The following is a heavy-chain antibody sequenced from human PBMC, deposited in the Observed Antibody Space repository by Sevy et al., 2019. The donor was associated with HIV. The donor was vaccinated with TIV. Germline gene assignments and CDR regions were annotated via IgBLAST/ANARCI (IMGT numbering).Heavy chain of an antibody. Sequence: GGSLRLSCAASGFTFNIYAMSWVRQAPGKGLEWLSAISGSGDGTYYADSVKGRFTISGDNSRNTLYLQMNSLRAEDDLGSGGSTISEDNSRKTCYRKMSISRAEETDLYYYAKRPYYYYNSDGHLVSSADEADYWGQGTLVTVSS. J-gene: IGHJ4*02. V-gene: IGHV3-23*01. CDR2: ISGSGDGT. CDR3: STISEDNSRKTCYRKMSISRAEETDLYYYAKRPYYYYNSDGHLVSSADEADY. D-gene: IGHD3-10*01. CDR1: GFTFNIYA.